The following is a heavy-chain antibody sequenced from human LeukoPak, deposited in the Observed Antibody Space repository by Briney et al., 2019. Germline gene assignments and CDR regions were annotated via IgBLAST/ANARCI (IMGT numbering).Heavy chain of an antibody. CDR2: IIPIFGTA. D-gene: IGHD2-8*01. CDR1: GGTFSSYA. Sequence: SVKVSCKASGGTFSSYAISWVRQAPGQGLEWMGGIIPIFGTANYAQKFQGRVTITADESTSTAYMELSSLRSEDTAVYYCASEDYCTNGVCYTVNYYYGMDVWGQGTTVTVSS. J-gene: IGHJ6*02. V-gene: IGHV1-69*13. CDR3: ASEDYCTNGVCYTVNYYYGMDV.